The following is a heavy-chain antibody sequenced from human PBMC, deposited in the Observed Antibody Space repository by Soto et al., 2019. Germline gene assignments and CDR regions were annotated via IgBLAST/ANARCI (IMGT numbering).Heavy chain of an antibody. CDR3: AKDRVIQLLPIWPDP. CDR2: TYNGGTT. V-gene: IGHV3-66*03. J-gene: IGHJ5*02. CDR1: GVTVSDSY. Sequence: EVQLVESGGGLIQSGGSLRLSCAVSGVTVSDSYINWVRQAPGRGLEWVSVTYNGGTTFYADSVRGRFTISRDSSRNTVDLQVDSLRIDDTALYYCAKDRVIQLLPIWPDPWGQGTLVTVSS. D-gene: IGHD1-1*01.